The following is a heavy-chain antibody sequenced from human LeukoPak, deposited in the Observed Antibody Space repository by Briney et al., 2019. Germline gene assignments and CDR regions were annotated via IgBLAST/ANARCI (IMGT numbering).Heavy chain of an antibody. J-gene: IGHJ5*02. CDR3: ARAQVGAPTDL. Sequence: GGSLRLPCAASGFPFSSYALYWVRHAPGKGLVWVARIHGYGDNIFYADSVRGRFTISRDNAKDTLYLHMNSLRPEDTAVYYCARAQVGAPTDLWGQGTLVTVSS. V-gene: IGHV3-74*01. CDR2: IHGYGDNI. CDR1: GFPFSSYA. D-gene: IGHD1-26*01.